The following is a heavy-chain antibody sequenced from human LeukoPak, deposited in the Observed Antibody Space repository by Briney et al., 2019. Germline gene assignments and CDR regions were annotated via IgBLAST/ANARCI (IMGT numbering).Heavy chain of an antibody. CDR2: IYYSGST. Sequence: SETLSLTCTVSGGSISSYYWSWIRQPPGKGLEWIGYIYYSGSTNYNPSLKSRATISVDTSKNQFSLKLSSVTAADTAVYYCARDYGDYDFAYWGQGTLVTVSS. J-gene: IGHJ4*02. CDR3: ARDYGDYDFAY. D-gene: IGHD4-17*01. V-gene: IGHV4-59*01. CDR1: GGSISSYY.